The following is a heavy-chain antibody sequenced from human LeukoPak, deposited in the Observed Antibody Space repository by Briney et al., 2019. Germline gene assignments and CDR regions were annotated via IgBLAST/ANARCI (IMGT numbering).Heavy chain of an antibody. CDR3: VRESGSYYGSGTYLLFDQ. CDR2: IYYSGST. V-gene: IGHV4-31*03. CDR1: GDSIRSGSHY. J-gene: IGHJ4*02. D-gene: IGHD3-10*01. Sequence: KPSETLSLTCTVSGDSIRSGSHYWSWIRQPPGKGLEWIGYIYYSGSTYYNPSLKSRVTMSVDTSKNQFSLKLSSVTAADTAVYFCVRESGSYYGSGTYLLFDQWGQGTLVTVSS.